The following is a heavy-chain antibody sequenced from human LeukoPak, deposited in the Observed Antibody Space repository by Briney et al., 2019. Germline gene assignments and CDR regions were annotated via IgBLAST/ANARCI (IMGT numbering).Heavy chain of an antibody. CDR3: ARVPHYDILTGYYKDH. J-gene: IGHJ4*02. V-gene: IGHV1-18*01. CDR1: GYTFISYS. Sequence: ASVKVSCKASGYTFISYSISWVRQAPGQGLEWMGWISAYSGNTNYAQKLQGRVTMTTDTSTSTAYMELRSLRNDDTAVYYCARVPHYDILTGYYKDHWGQGTLVTVSS. D-gene: IGHD3-9*01. CDR2: ISAYSGNT.